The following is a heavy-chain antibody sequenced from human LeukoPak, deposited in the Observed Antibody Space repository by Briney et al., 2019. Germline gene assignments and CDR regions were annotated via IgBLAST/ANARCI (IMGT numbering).Heavy chain of an antibody. Sequence: SETLSLTCTVSGGSISSGSYYWSWIRQPAGKGLGWIGRIYTSGSTNYNPSLQSRVTISVDTSKNQFSLKLSSVTAADTAVYYCARDYPTYYYDSSGYPPSYYYYYMDVWGKGTTVTVSS. CDR1: GGSISSGSYY. CDR2: IYTSGST. V-gene: IGHV4-61*02. J-gene: IGHJ6*03. CDR3: ARDYPTYYYDSSGYPPSYYYYYMDV. D-gene: IGHD3-22*01.